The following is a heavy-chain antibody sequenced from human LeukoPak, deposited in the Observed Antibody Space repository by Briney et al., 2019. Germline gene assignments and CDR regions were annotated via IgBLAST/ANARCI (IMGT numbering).Heavy chain of an antibody. J-gene: IGHJ4*02. V-gene: IGHV4-38-2*02. CDR2: IYHSGST. CDR3: ARAHHFDY. CDR1: GYSISSGYY. Sequence: SETLSLTCTVFGYSISSGYYWGWIRQPPGKGLEWIGSIYHSGSTYYSPSLKSRVTVSVDTSKNQFSLKLRSVTAADTAVYYCARAHHFDYWGQGILVTVSS.